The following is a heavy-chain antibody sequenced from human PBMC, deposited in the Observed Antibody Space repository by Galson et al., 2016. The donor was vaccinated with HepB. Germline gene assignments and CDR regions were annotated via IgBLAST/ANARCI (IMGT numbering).Heavy chain of an antibody. Sequence: VKVSCKASGHTFTTYGIHWVRQAPGQRLEWMGWIISGNGNTKYSQKFQDRLTITRDRSASTAYMELSSLRSEDTAVYYCALCSSTVAASRGPFDFWGQGALVTVSS. CDR1: GHTFTTYG. J-gene: IGHJ4*02. CDR3: ALCSSTVAASRGPFDF. CDR2: IISGNGNT. D-gene: IGHD2-15*01. V-gene: IGHV1-3*04.